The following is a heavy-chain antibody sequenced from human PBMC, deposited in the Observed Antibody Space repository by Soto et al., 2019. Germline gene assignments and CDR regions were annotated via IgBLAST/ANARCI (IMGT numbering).Heavy chain of an antibody. CDR1: GFTFSSYS. CDR2: ISSSSSTI. V-gene: IGHV3-48*01. J-gene: IGHJ2*01. D-gene: IGHD3-3*01. Sequence: GGSLRLSCAASGFTFSSYSMNWVRQAPGKGLEWVSYISSSSSTIYYADSVKGRFTISRDNAKNSLYLQMNSLRAEDTAVYYCARSGFGVVTTLGYFDLWGRGTLVTVSS. CDR3: ARSGFGVVTTLGYFDL.